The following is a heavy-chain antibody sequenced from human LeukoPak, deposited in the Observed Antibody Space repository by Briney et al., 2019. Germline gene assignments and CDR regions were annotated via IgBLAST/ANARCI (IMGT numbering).Heavy chain of an antibody. CDR1: GYTFTSYG. CDR3: ARGGTVSPFDP. J-gene: IGHJ5*02. Sequence: ASVKVSCKASGYTFTSYGISWVRQAPGQGLEWMGWISAYNGNTNYAQKFQGWVTMTRDTSISTAYMELSRLRSDDTAVYYCARGGTVSPFDPWGQGTLVTVSS. V-gene: IGHV1-18*01. CDR2: ISAYNGNT. D-gene: IGHD4-17*01.